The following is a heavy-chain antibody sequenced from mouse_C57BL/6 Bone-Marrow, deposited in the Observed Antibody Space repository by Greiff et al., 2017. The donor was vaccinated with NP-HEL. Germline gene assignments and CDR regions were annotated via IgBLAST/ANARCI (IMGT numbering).Heavy chain of an antibody. Sequence: VQLQQSGPGLVQPSQSLSITCTVSGFSLTNYGVHWVRQSPGKGLEWLGAIWSGGSPDYNAAFISRLSISKDNSESQVFFKMNSLQADDTAIYYCARMAYYSNSNYFDNWGQGTTLTVSS. CDR2: IWSGGSP. CDR1: GFSLTNYG. V-gene: IGHV2-2*01. CDR3: ARMAYYSNSNYFDN. D-gene: IGHD2-5*01. J-gene: IGHJ2*01.